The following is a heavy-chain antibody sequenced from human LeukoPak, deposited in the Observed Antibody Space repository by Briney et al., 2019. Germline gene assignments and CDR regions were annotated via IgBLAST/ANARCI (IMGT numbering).Heavy chain of an antibody. D-gene: IGHD1-26*01. CDR3: ARDSGNYGGDWFDP. V-gene: IGHV4-59*01. J-gene: IGHJ5*02. CDR1: GGSISSYS. Sequence: PSETLSLTCTVSGGSISSYSWTWIRQAPGKGLEWIGNISYTGNTNYNPSLKGRVTMSVDTSKNQFSLNLSAVTAADTALYYCARDSGNYGGDWFDPWGEGTLVTVSS. CDR2: ISYTGNT.